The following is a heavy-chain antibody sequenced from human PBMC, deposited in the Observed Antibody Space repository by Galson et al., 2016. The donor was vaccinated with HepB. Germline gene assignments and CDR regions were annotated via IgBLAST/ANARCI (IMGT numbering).Heavy chain of an antibody. Sequence: SLRLSCAASGFTFSSYGMHWVRQAPGKGLEWVAVTSSDGSNKHYADSVKGRFIISRDNSKNTLYLQMNSLRAEDTAVYYCARAIAVADPFDYWGQGTLVTVSS. V-gene: IGHV3-30*03. CDR3: ARAIAVADPFDY. CDR1: GFTFSSYG. D-gene: IGHD6-19*01. J-gene: IGHJ4*02. CDR2: TSSDGSNK.